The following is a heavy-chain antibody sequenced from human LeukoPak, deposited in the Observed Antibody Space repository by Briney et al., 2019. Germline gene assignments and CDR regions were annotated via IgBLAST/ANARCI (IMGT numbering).Heavy chain of an antibody. CDR3: ASCDPYYYDSSGYLDY. D-gene: IGHD3-22*01. Sequence: PSETPSLTCTVSGGSISSYYWSLIRQPPGKGLGWIGYIYYSGSTNYNPSLKSRVTISVDTSKNQFSLKLSSVTAADTAVYYCASCDPYYYDSSGYLDYWGQGTLVTVSS. V-gene: IGHV4-59*01. CDR2: IYYSGST. J-gene: IGHJ4*02. CDR1: GGSISSYY.